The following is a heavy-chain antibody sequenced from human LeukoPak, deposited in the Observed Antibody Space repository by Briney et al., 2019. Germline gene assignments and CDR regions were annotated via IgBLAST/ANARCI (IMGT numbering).Heavy chain of an antibody. J-gene: IGHJ6*03. CDR3: ARVMGGSYFSDYYYYYMDV. CDR1: GGSISSSSYY. D-gene: IGHD1-26*01. V-gene: IGHV4-39*01. Sequence: SETLSLTCTVSGGSISSSSYYWGWIRQPPGKGLEWIGSIYYSGSTYYNPSLRSRVSISVDTSKNQFSLKLSSVTAADTAVYYCARVMGGSYFSDYYYYYMDVWGKGTTVTISS. CDR2: IYYSGST.